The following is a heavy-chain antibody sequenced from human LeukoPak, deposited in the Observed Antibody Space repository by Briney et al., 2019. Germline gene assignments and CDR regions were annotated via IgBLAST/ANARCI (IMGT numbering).Heavy chain of an antibody. V-gene: IGHV3-23*01. Sequence: GGSLRLSCEVSGFIFSRYSMNWVRQAPGKGLEWVSAIRGSGDRTHYADSVKGRFTISRDNSKNTLYLQMNSLRAEDTAVYYCAKDSKIVGATFRSYHYMDVWGKGTAVTVSS. J-gene: IGHJ6*03. CDR2: IRGSGDRT. CDR1: GFIFSRYS. CDR3: AKDSKIVGATFRSYHYMDV. D-gene: IGHD1-26*01.